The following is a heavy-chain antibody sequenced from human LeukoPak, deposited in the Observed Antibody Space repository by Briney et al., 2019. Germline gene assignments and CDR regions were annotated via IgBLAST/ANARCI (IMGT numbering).Heavy chain of an antibody. J-gene: IGHJ4*02. CDR1: AFPFNTYG. CDR3: ARAVGPYDY. V-gene: IGHV3-33*01. Sequence: GGSLRLSCAASAFPFNTYGMHWVRQAPGKGLEWVAVIWYDGGIKYYADSIKGRFIISRDNSKNTLYLQMDRQRVDDTAVYYCARAVGPYDYWGQGTLVTVSP. CDR2: IWYDGGIK.